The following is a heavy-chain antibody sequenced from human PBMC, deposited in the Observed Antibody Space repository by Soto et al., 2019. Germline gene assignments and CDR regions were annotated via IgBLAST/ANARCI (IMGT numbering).Heavy chain of an antibody. CDR2: IDYSGSA. D-gene: IGHD5-12*01. J-gene: IGHJ5*02. V-gene: IGHV4-31*02. CDR3: ARGIVASIFGGFDP. Sequence: WTWLRQPTGRGLEWIGCIDYSGSAYYNPSLKSRVAISVDTSKDQFSLNLTSVTAADTAVYYCARGIVASIFGGFDPWGQGTLVTVSS.